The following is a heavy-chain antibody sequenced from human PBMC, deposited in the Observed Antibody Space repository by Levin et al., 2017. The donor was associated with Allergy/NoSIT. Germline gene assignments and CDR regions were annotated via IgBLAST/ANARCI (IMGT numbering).Heavy chain of an antibody. D-gene: IGHD3-9*01. CDR3: ARASLTYFDWLLYLHNPFDY. Sequence: SCAASGFTFSSYAMHWVRQAPGKGLEWVAVISYDGSNKYYADSVKGRFTISRDNSKNTLYLQMNSLRAEDTAVYYCARASLTYFDWLLYLHNPFDYWGQGTLVTVSS. CDR1: GFTFSSYA. V-gene: IGHV3-30-3*01. J-gene: IGHJ4*02. CDR2: ISYDGSNK.